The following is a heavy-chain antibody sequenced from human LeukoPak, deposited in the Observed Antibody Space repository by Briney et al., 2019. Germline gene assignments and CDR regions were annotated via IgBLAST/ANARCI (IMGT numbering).Heavy chain of an antibody. J-gene: IGHJ4*02. V-gene: IGHV3-23*01. CDR3: ARGNSYTSPYYFDY. CDR1: GFTFSSYE. D-gene: IGHD5-18*01. Sequence: GGSLRLSCAASGFTFSSYEMNWVRQAPGKGLEWVSTVRGGSGGRYYADSVKGRFTISRDNSKNTLYLQMNSLRDEDTAVYFCARGNSYTSPYYFDYWGQGTLVTVSS. CDR2: VRGGSGGR.